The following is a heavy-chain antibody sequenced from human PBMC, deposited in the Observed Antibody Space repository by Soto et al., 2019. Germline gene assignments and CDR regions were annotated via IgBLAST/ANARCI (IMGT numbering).Heavy chain of an antibody. D-gene: IGHD2-15*01. Sequence: SETLSLTCTVSGDSIRSGNHYWSWIRQPPGKGLEWIGYMYYSGSTNYNPSLKSRVTIPVDTSKNQFSLKLSSVTAADTAVYYCARDAGGPADYWGQGTLVTVSS. CDR3: ARDAGGPADY. V-gene: IGHV4-61*01. CDR2: MYYSGST. J-gene: IGHJ4*02. CDR1: GDSIRSGNHY.